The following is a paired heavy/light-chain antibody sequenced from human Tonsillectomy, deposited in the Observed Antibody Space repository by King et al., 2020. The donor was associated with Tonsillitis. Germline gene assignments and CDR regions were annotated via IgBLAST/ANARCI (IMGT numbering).Light chain of an antibody. CDR1: QYIKSW. J-gene: IGKJ1*01. CDR2: RAS. V-gene: IGKV1-5*03. CDR3: QQYYSVTWT. Sequence: DIQMTQSPSTLSASIGDRVTITCRSSQYIKSWLAWYQQKPGKAPKVLIYRASDLESGVPSRFSGSASGTEFTLTISSLQPDDFATYYCQQYYSVTWTFGQGTKVEIK.
Heavy chain of an antibody. Sequence: EVQLLESGGDLVQPGGSLRLSCAASGFTFSNYAMNWVRQAPGKGLEWVSVISGDSGATFYAGPVAGRFTISRDNSLNTLSLQMNNLRVEDTAVYYCARNQGNGNPLYYHLDVWGPGTTVTVSS. CDR2: ISGDSGAT. J-gene: IGHJ6*02. CDR1: GFTFSNYA. V-gene: IGHV3-23*01. D-gene: IGHD1-1*01. CDR3: ARNQGNGNPLYYHLDV.